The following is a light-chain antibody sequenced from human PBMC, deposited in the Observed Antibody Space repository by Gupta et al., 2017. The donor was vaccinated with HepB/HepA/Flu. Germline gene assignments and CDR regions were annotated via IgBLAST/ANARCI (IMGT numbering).Light chain of an antibody. CDR2: QDS. Sequence: SYELTQPPSVSVSPGQTASITCSGDKLGDKYACWYQQKPGQSPVLVIYQDSKRTAGNPERFSGSNSGNTATLTIRGTQAMDEADYYCQAWDSSTVVFGGGTKLTVL. V-gene: IGLV3-1*01. J-gene: IGLJ2*01. CDR1: KLGDKY. CDR3: QAWDSSTVV.